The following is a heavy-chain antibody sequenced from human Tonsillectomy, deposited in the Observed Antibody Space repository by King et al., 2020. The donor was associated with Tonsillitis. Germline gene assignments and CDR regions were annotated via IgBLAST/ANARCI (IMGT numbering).Heavy chain of an antibody. Sequence: VQLVESGGGLVKPGGSLRLSCAASGFNFNNAWMSWVRQAPGKGLEWVGLIKSKIDGGTTDYHAPVKGRFTISRDESKTTLYLEMHSLKSDDTAVYYCIAGVWWGQGTLVTVSS. J-gene: IGHJ4*02. CDR2: IKSKIDGGTT. V-gene: IGHV3-15*01. CDR1: GFNFNNAW. CDR3: IAGVW. D-gene: IGHD2-21*01.